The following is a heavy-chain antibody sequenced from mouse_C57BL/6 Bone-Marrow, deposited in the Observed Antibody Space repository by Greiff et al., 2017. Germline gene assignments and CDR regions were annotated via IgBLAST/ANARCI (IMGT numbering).Heavy chain of an antibody. J-gene: IGHJ4*01. CDR1: GFTFSDYY. V-gene: IGHV5-12*01. CDR3: ARPSITTVVAPYYYAMDY. Sequence: EVKLVESGGGLVQPGGSLKLSCAASGFTFSDYYMYWVRQTPEKRLEWVAYISNGGGSTYYPDTVKGRFTISRDNAKNTLYLQMSRLKSEDTAMYYCARPSITTVVAPYYYAMDYWGQGTSVTVSS. CDR2: ISNGGGST. D-gene: IGHD1-1*01.